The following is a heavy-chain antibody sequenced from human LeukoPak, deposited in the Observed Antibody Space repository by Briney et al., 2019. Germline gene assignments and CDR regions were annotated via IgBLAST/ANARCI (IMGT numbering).Heavy chain of an antibody. CDR1: GFTFSSYG. V-gene: IGHV3-30*02. J-gene: IGHJ4*02. CDR2: IRYDGSNK. CDR3: AKGATYYDFWSGSFDY. D-gene: IGHD3-3*01. Sequence: PGGSLRLSCAASGFTFSSYGMHWVRQAPGKGLEWVAFIRYDGSNKYYADSVKGRFTISRDNSKNTLYLQMNSLRAEDTAVYYCAKGATYYDFWSGSFDYWGQGTLVTVSS.